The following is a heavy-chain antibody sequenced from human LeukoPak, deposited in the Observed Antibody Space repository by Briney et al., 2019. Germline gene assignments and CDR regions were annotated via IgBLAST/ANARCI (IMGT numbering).Heavy chain of an antibody. J-gene: IGHJ3*02. CDR1: GFTFSSYG. V-gene: IGHV3-30*18. D-gene: IGHD1-26*01. CDR3: AKDDRIGGSQPMEAFDI. CDR2: ISYDGSNK. Sequence: GRSLRLSCAASGFTFSSYGTHWVRQAPGKGLEWVAVISYDGSNKYYADSVKGRFTISRDNSKNTLYLQMNSLRAEDTAVYYCAKDDRIGGSQPMEAFDIWGQGTMVTVSS.